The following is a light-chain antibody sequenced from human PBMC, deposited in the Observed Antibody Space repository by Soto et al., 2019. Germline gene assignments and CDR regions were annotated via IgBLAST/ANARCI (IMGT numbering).Light chain of an antibody. CDR3: SSYAGSNNLL. CDR1: SSDVGGYNY. V-gene: IGLV2-8*01. Sequence: QSALTQPPSASGSPGQSVTISCTGTSSDVGGYNYVPWYQQHPGKAPKLIIYEVTKRPSGVPDRFSGSKSGNTASLTVSGLQAEDEADYYCSSYAGSNNLLFGGGTKLTVL. J-gene: IGLJ2*01. CDR2: EVT.